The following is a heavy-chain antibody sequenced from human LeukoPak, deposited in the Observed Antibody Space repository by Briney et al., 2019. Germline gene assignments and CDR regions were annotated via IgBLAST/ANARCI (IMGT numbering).Heavy chain of an antibody. J-gene: IGHJ3*02. CDR1: RFTFSSSW. D-gene: IGHD1-1*01. CDR3: ARNLAYNAFDI. CDR2: IKEDGSKK. V-gene: IGHV3-7*01. Sequence: GGSLRLPCAASRFTFSSSWMTWVRQPPGKGLEWVATIKEDGSKKDYEDSVKGRFTISRDNVKNSLYLQMDSLRAEDTAVYFCARNLAYNAFDIWGQGAMVTVSS.